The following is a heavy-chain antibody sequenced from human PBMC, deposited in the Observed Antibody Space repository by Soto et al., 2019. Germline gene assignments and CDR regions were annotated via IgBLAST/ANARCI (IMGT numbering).Heavy chain of an antibody. V-gene: IGHV5-51*01. Sequence: GESLKISCKVSGFNFANYWIAWVRQMPGNGLEWMGSIFPGDSDTRYDPSFQGQVNISVDKSISTAYLQWSSLQASDTAIYYCARLWSSTWYPYLDHWGQGTLVTSPQ. D-gene: IGHD6-13*01. J-gene: IGHJ4*02. CDR2: IFPGDSDT. CDR1: GFNFANYW. CDR3: ARLWSSTWYPYLDH.